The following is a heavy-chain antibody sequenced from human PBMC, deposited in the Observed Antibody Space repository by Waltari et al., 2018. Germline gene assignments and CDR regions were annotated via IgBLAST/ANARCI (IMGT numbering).Heavy chain of an antibody. V-gene: IGHV1-2*02. D-gene: IGHD3-3*01. CDR1: GYTFSGHY. J-gene: IGHJ3*02. CDR2: INPENGAT. Sequence: QMQLVQSGAEVKKPGASVKVSCKASGYTFSGHYMHWVRQAPGQGLEWMGWINPENGATSYSHKFQGRVTMTRDTSISTPYMELNSLKSDDTAVYYCATTYYDSFSGYFKDAFDIWGQGTLITVSS. CDR3: ATTYYDSFSGYFKDAFDI.